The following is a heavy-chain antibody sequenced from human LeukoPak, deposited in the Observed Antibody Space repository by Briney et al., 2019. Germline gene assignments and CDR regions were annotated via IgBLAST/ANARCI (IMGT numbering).Heavy chain of an antibody. CDR2: IYTSGST. CDR3: ARCTITPYYFDY. J-gene: IGHJ4*02. D-gene: IGHD5-12*01. Sequence: PSETLSLTCTVSGGSISSDSYYWSWIRQPAGKGLEWIGRIYTSGSTNFSPSLKSRVTISVDTSKNQFSLKLSSVTAADTAVYYCARCTITPYYFDYWGQGTLVTVSP. V-gene: IGHV4-61*02. CDR1: GGSISSDSYY.